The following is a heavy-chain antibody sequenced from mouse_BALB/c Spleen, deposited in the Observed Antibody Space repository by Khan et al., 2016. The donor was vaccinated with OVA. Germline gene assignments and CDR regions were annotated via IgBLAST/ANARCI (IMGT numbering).Heavy chain of an antibody. V-gene: IGHV5-17*02. CDR2: ISSGSSTI. CDR1: GFTFSGFG. J-gene: IGHJ2*01. Sequence: EVELVESGGGLVQTGGSRKLSCAASGFTFSGFGMHWVRQAPEKGLEWVAYISSGSSTIYYADTVKGRFTISRDNPKNTLFLQITSLMSEDTAMYYCARTGYYYFDYWGQGTTLTVSS. D-gene: IGHD2-3*01. CDR3: ARTGYYYFDY.